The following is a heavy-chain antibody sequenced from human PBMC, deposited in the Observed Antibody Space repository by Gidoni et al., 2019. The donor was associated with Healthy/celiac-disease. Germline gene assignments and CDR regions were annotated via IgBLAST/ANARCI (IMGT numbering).Heavy chain of an antibody. Sequence: QVQLQQWGAGLLKPSETLSLTGAVYGGSFSGYYWSWIRQPPGKGLEWIGEINHSGSTNYNPSLKSRVTISVDTSKNQFSLKLSSVTAADTAVYYCALALYCSGGSCYSGTHYFDYWGQGTLVTVSS. V-gene: IGHV4-34*01. J-gene: IGHJ4*02. CDR1: GGSFSGYY. CDR3: ALALYCSGGSCYSGTHYFDY. CDR2: INHSGST. D-gene: IGHD2-15*01.